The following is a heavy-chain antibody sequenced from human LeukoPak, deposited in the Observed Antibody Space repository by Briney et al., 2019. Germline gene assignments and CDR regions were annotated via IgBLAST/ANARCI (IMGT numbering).Heavy chain of an antibody. D-gene: IGHD5-24*01. CDR3: AREIGPIQLHLWGSAFDY. J-gene: IGHJ4*02. Sequence: ASVKVSCKASGYTFSGYYLHWVRQAPGQGLEWMGWINPNSGGTNSAQKFQGRVTMTRDTSIITAYMELSSLRSEDTAVYYCAREIGPIQLHLWGSAFDYWGQGTLVTVSS. CDR1: GYTFSGYY. V-gene: IGHV1-2*02. CDR2: INPNSGGT.